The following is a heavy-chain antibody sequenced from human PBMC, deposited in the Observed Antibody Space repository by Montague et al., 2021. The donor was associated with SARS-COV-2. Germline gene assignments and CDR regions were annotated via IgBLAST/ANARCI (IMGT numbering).Heavy chain of an antibody. D-gene: IGHD6-19*01. CDR1: GDSVSSNSAA. V-gene: IGHV6-1*01. CDR3: ARGADRYYFYGMDV. CDR2: THYRSKWYN. J-gene: IGHJ6*02. Sequence: CAISGDSVSSNSAAWNWIRQSPSRGLEWLGRTHYRSKWYNEYAVSVNSRITINPDTSKNQFSLQVNSVTPEDTAVYYCARGADRYYFYGMDVWGQGTTVTVSS.